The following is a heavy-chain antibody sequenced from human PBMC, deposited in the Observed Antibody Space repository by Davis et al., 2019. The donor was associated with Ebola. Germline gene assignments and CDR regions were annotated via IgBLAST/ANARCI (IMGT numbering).Heavy chain of an antibody. CDR2: ISPDGSNR. J-gene: IGHJ4*02. Sequence: GESLKISCAASGFTFSNYYMHWVRQAPGKGLQWVALISPDGSNRWYADSVRGRLTTSRDNSKNTLYLQVNSLRPDVTAVYYCARDGTGWYPGDYWGQGTLVTVSS. D-gene: IGHD6-19*01. CDR3: ARDGTGWYPGDY. V-gene: IGHV3-30-3*01. CDR1: GFTFSNYY.